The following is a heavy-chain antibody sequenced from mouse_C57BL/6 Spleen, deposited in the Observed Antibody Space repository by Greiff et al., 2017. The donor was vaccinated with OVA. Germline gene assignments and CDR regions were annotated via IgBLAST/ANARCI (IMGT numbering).Heavy chain of an antibody. D-gene: IGHD1-1*01. CDR1: GFTFSSYA. Sequence: EVQGVESGGGLVKPGGSLKLSCAASGFTFSSYAMSWVRQTPEKRLEWVATISDGGSYTYYPDNVKGRFTISRDNAKNNLYLQMSHLKSEDTAMYYCARDPFTTVVKRDAMDYWGQGTSVTVSS. CDR3: ARDPFTTVVKRDAMDY. J-gene: IGHJ4*01. V-gene: IGHV5-4*01. CDR2: ISDGGSYT.